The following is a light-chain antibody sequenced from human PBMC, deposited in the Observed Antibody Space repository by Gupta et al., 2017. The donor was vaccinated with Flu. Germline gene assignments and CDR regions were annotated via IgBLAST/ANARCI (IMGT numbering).Light chain of an antibody. Sequence: EIMLTQSPGTLSLSPGERATLSCRASQSLRSTYLAWYQQKPGQAPRLLIYGASTRATGIPDRFSGSGSETDFTLTISRLEPEDFAVYYCQHCGTSSWTFGQGTKVEIK. CDR2: GAS. CDR1: QSLRSTY. CDR3: QHCGTSSWT. J-gene: IGKJ1*01. V-gene: IGKV3-20*01.